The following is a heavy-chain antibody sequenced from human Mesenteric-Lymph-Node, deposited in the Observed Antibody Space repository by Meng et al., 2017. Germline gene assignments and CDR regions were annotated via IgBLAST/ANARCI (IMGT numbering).Heavy chain of an antibody. CDR2: VDAEDGET. V-gene: IGHV1-69-2*01. Sequence: EGHLVQSGAEVKTPAATVKISCKVSGYTFTDYYMHWVQQAPGKGLEWMGLVDAEDGETIYAEKFQGRVTITADTSTDTAYMELSSLRSEDTAVYYCARGEFCSGRSCYSVPYYWGQGSLVTVSS. CDR3: ARGEFCSGRSCYSVPYY. D-gene: IGHD2-15*01. J-gene: IGHJ4*02. CDR1: GYTFTDYY.